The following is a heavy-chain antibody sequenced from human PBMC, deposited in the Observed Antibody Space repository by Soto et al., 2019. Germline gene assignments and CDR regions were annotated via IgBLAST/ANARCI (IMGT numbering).Heavy chain of an antibody. J-gene: IGHJ5*02. CDR2: IFYSGSI. D-gene: IGHD4-17*01. CDR1: GGSISDNY. CDR3: ASRRIAVTTWRYWFDP. Sequence: SETLSLTCTVSGGSISDNYWNWIRQSPGKGLEWIGYIFYSGSIKYNPSLKSRVTISLDTSKNQFFLKLTSVTAADTAVYYCASRRIAVTTWRYWFDPWGQGTPVTVSS. V-gene: IGHV4-59*08.